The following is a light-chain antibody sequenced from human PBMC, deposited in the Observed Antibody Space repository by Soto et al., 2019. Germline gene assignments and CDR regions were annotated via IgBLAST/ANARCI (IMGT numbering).Light chain of an antibody. V-gene: IGKV3-15*01. CDR2: GAS. CDR1: QSVSSN. CDR3: LQHNSYHRIT. J-gene: IGKJ5*01. Sequence: EIVLTQSPGTLSLSPGERASLSYRASQSVSSNLAWYQQKPRQATSLIIYGASTRANGIPGRFSGSASGTEFTLTIRSLQPEDFATYYCLQHNSYHRITFGQGTRLEI.